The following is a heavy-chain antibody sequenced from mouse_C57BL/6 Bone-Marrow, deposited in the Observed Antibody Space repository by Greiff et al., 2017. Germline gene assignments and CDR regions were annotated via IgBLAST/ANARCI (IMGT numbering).Heavy chain of an antibody. V-gene: IGHV14-3*01. CDR2: IDPANGST. CDR3: CPFYYGGSYCSFDV. Sequence: VQLQQSVAELVRPGASVKLSCTASGFNINNTYMHWVKQRPEQGLEWIGRIDPANGSTKYAPKIQGKDTITADTSSTTAYLQHISLTSEDTAIFYCCPFYYGGSYCSFDVWGTGTMVTVSS. D-gene: IGHD1-1*01. CDR1: GFNINNTY. J-gene: IGHJ1*03.